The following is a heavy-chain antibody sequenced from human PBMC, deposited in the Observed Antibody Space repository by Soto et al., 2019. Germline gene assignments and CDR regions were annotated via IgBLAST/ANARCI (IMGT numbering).Heavy chain of an antibody. V-gene: IGHV1-8*01. J-gene: IGHJ4*02. CDR3: ARGDTDYDFWRIHYFDY. CDR1: GYTFTSYD. CDR2: MNPNSGNT. Sequence: QVQLVQSGAEVKKPGASVKVSCKASGYTFTSYDINWVRQATGQGLEWMGWMNPNSGNTGYAQKFQGRVTMTRNTSIITAYMELSSLRSEDTAVYYCARGDTDYDFWRIHYFDYWGQGTLVTVSS. D-gene: IGHD3-3*01.